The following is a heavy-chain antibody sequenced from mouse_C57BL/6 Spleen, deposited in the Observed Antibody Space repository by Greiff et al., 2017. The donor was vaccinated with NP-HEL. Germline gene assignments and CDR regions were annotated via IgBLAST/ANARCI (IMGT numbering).Heavy chain of an antibody. CDR3: TRPGDYDGYWYFDV. D-gene: IGHD2-4*01. V-gene: IGHV1-5*01. CDR1: GYTFTSYW. J-gene: IGHJ1*03. Sequence: EVQLQQSGTVLARPGASVKMSCKTSGYTFTSYWMHWVKQRPGQGLEWIGAIYPGNSDTSYNQKFKGKAKLTAVTSASTAYMELSSLTNEDSAVYYCTRPGDYDGYWYFDVWGTGTTVTVSS. CDR2: IYPGNSDT.